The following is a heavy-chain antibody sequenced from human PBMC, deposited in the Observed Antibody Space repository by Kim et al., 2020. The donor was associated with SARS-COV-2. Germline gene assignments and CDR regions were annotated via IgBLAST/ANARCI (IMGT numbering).Heavy chain of an antibody. J-gene: IGHJ5*02. Sequence: ASVKVSCKVSGYTLTELSMHWVRQAPGKGLEWMGGFDPEDGETIYAQKFQGRVTMTEDTSTDTAYMELSSLRSEDTAVYYCATYLLRYFDWLGSPNWFDPWGQGTLVTVSS. V-gene: IGHV1-24*01. CDR2: FDPEDGET. D-gene: IGHD3-9*01. CDR3: ATYLLRYFDWLGSPNWFDP. CDR1: GYTLTELS.